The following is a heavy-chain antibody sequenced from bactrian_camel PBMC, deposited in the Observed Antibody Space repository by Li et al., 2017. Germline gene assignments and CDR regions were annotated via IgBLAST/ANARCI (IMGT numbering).Heavy chain of an antibody. CDR2: IRRDGST. Sequence: VQLVESGGGSVQAGGSLRLSCAASGYTYSSCNMGWYRQAPGKERELVSTIRRDGSTYYVDSVKGRFTISQDNAKSTVYLQMNSLKPEDTAMYYCNLQTSPWCAFGTTTTYWGQGTQVTVS. CDR3: NLQTSPWCAFGTTTTY. V-gene: IGHV3S55*01. CDR1: GYTYSSCN. D-gene: IGHD7*01. J-gene: IGHJ4*01.